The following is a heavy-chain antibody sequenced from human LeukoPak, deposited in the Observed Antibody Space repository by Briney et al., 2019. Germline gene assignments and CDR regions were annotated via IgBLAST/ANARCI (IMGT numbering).Heavy chain of an antibody. Sequence: GGSLRLSCAASGFTFSTFAMIWVRQPPGKGLEWVSSIFTSGGEIHYADSVRGRFTISRDNSKSTLSLQMNSLRAEDTAIYYCATYRQVLLPFESWGQGTLVTVSS. CDR1: GFTFSTFA. CDR3: ATYRQVLLPFES. CDR2: IFTSGGEI. J-gene: IGHJ4*02. V-gene: IGHV3-23*01. D-gene: IGHD2-8*02.